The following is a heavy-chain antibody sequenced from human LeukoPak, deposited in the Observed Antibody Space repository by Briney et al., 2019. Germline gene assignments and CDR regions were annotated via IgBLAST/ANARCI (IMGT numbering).Heavy chain of an antibody. D-gene: IGHD2-15*01. CDR1: GGTFSSYA. J-gene: IGHJ4*02. CDR2: IIPIFGTA. V-gene: IGHV1-69*13. Sequence: SEKISCKASGGTFSSYAISWVRQAPGQGLEWMGGIIPIFGTANYAQKFQGRVTITADESTSTAYMELSSLRSEDTAVYYCAREVVVAETDYFDYWGQGTLVTVSS. CDR3: AREVVVAETDYFDY.